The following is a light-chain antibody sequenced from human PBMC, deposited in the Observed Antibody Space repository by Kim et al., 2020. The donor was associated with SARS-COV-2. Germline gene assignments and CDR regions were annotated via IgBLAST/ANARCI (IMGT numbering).Light chain of an antibody. CDR2: DVT. V-gene: IGLV2-14*01. Sequence: QSALTQPASVSGSPGQSITISCTGTSSDVGHYNSVSWYQQHPGKAPKLMIYDVTKRPSGVSIRFSCSKSGNTASLTISGLQAEDEADYYCNSYTSSTSDVFGTGTKV. J-gene: IGLJ1*01. CDR3: NSYTSSTSDV. CDR1: SSDVGHYNS.